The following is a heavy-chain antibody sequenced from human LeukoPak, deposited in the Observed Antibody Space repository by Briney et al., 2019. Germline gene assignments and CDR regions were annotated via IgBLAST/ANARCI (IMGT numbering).Heavy chain of an antibody. Sequence: PSETLSLTCTVSGGSISSGDYYWSWIRQPAGKGLEWIGRIYTSGSTNYNPSLKSRVTMSVDTSKNQFSLKLSSVTAADTAVYYCARDGYCSSTSCYTGFDPWGQGTLVTVSS. J-gene: IGHJ5*02. V-gene: IGHV4-61*02. D-gene: IGHD2-2*02. CDR3: ARDGYCSSTSCYTGFDP. CDR2: IYTSGST. CDR1: GGSISSGDYY.